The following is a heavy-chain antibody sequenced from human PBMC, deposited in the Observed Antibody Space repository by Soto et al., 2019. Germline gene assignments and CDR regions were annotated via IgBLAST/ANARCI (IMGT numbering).Heavy chain of an antibody. Sequence: GGSLRLSCAASGFTFSSYSMNWVRQAPGKGLEWVSSISSSSSYIYYADSVKGRFTISRDNAKNSLYLQMNSLRAEDTAVYYCASVAWYPGRKKYSSGPKTDYWGQGTLVTVSS. D-gene: IGHD6-19*01. CDR3: ASVAWYPGRKKYSSGPKTDY. J-gene: IGHJ4*02. CDR2: ISSSSSYI. CDR1: GFTFSSYS. V-gene: IGHV3-21*01.